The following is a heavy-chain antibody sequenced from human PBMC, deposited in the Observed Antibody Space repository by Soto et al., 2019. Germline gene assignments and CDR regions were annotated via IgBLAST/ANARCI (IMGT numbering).Heavy chain of an antibody. CDR1: GYTFTSYG. D-gene: IGHD2-8*01. J-gene: IGHJ4*02. Sequence: QVQLVQSGTEVKKPGASVKVSCKASGYTFTSYGISWVRQAPGQGLEWMGWISAYNGNTNYAQKLQGRVTMTTDTSTXTAYMELRSLRSDDTAVYYCARDTDCTNGACYIGYWGQGTLVTVSS. V-gene: IGHV1-18*01. CDR2: ISAYNGNT. CDR3: ARDTDCTNGACYIGY.